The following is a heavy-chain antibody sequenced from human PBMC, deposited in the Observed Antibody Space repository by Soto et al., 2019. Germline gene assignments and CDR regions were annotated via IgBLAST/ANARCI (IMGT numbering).Heavy chain of an antibody. Sequence: GGSLRLSCAASGFTFSSYAMHWVRQAPGKGLEWVAVISYDGSNKYYADSVKGRFTISRDNSKNTLYLQMNSLRAEDTAVYYCARDNTPPDLLWFGELYFDYWGQGTLVTVSS. CDR1: GFTFSSYA. V-gene: IGHV3-30-3*01. J-gene: IGHJ4*02. D-gene: IGHD3-10*01. CDR2: ISYDGSNK. CDR3: ARDNTPPDLLWFGELYFDY.